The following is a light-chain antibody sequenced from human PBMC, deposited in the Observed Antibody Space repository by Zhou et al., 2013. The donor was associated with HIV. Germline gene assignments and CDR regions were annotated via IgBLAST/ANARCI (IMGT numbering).Light chain of an antibody. V-gene: IGKV3-11*01. CDR3: QQYANSPQT. CDR2: DAS. J-gene: IGKJ2*01. CDR1: QSVSNY. Sequence: EIVLTQSPATLSLSPGERATLSCRASQSVSNYLAWYQQKPGQAPRLLIYDASNRATAIPARFSGSGSGTDFTLTFTTLGPEDFAVYYCQQYANSPQTFGQGTKVEIK.